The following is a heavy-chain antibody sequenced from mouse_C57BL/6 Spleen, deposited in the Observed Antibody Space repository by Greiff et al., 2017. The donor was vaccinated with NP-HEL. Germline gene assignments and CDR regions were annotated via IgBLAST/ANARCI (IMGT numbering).Heavy chain of an antibody. CDR2: IWSGGST. CDR1: GFSLTSYG. D-gene: IGHD3-2*02. Sequence: VQLQQSGPGLVQPSQSLSITCTVSGFSLTSYGVHWVRQSPGKGLEWLGVIWSGGSTDYNAAFISRLSISKDNSKSQVFFKMNSLQADDTAIYYCARPAAQATDAMDYWGQGTSVTVSS. CDR3: ARPAAQATDAMDY. V-gene: IGHV2-2*01. J-gene: IGHJ4*01.